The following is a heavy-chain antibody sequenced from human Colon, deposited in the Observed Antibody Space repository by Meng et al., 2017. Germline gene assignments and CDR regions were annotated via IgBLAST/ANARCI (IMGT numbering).Heavy chain of an antibody. CDR1: VASCSSDY. Sequence: SGQGLVNPLKTPVPTFNVPVASCSSDYLSWIRQPPGKGLELIAYIFNTGSTNYNPSLKSRVTISVDTSKNQFSLKLTSVTAADTAVYYCARGPPADYWGPGTLVTVSS. CDR2: IFNTGST. V-gene: IGHV4-59*01. J-gene: IGHJ4*02. CDR3: ARGPPADY.